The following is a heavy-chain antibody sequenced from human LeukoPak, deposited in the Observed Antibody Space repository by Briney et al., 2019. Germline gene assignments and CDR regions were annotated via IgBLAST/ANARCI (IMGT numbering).Heavy chain of an antibody. CDR2: IIPILDIA. CDR3: ARIGEDTGRNPPIDY. Sequence: SVKVSCKASGGTFSSYAISWVRQAPGQGLEWMGRIIPILDIASYAQKFQGRVTITADKSTSTAYMELSSLTSEDTAVYYCARIGEDTGRNPPIDYWGQGTLVTVSS. J-gene: IGHJ4*02. V-gene: IGHV1-69*04. D-gene: IGHD5-18*01. CDR1: GGTFSSYA.